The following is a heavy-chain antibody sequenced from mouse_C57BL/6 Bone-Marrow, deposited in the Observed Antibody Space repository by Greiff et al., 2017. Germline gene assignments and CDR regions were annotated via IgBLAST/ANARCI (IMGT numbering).Heavy chain of an antibody. Sequence: EVQLQQSGPELVKPGASVKIPCKASGYTFTDYNMDWVKQSHGKSLEWIGDINPNNGGTIYNQKFKGKATLTVDKSSSTAYMELRSLTSEDTAVYYCARSPYYGSSYWYFDVWGTGTTVTVSS. CDR3: ARSPYYGSSYWYFDV. J-gene: IGHJ1*03. V-gene: IGHV1-18*01. CDR2: INPNNGGT. D-gene: IGHD1-1*01. CDR1: GYTFTDYN.